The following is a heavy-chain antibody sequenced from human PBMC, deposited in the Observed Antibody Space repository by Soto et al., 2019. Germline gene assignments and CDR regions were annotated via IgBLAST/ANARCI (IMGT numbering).Heavy chain of an antibody. CDR1: GYTFTSYG. CDR2: ISAYNGNT. CDR3: ARIVVVPAAMQSQINWFDP. Sequence: QVQLVQSGAEVKKPGASVKVSCKASGYTFTSYGISWVRQAPGQGLEWMGWISAYNGNTNYAQKLQGRVTMTTDTSTSTAYMELRGLRSDDTAVYYCARIVVVPAAMQSQINWFDPWGQGTLVTVSS. V-gene: IGHV1-18*01. J-gene: IGHJ5*02. D-gene: IGHD2-2*01.